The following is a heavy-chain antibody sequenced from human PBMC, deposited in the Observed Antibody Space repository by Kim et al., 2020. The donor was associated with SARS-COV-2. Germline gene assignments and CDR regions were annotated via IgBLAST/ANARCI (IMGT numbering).Heavy chain of an antibody. CDR3: ARLDEGVRGPEEGGFDP. CDR2: IYYSGST. D-gene: IGHD3-10*01. CDR1: GGSISSSSYY. Sequence: SETLSLTCTVSGGSISSSSYYWGWIRQPPGKGLEWIGSIYYSGSTYYNPSLKSRVTISVDTSKNQFSLKLSSVTAADTAVYYCARLDEGVRGPEEGGFDPWGQGTLVTVSS. V-gene: IGHV4-39*01. J-gene: IGHJ5*02.